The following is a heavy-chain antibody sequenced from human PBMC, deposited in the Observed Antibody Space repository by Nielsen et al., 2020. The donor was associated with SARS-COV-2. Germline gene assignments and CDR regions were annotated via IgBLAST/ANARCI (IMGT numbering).Heavy chain of an antibody. V-gene: IGHV4-31*03. CDR1: GDSISGGGYY. CDR3: ARDDDSSGYPYRGDAFDV. J-gene: IGHJ3*01. CDR2: IYRDEST. Sequence: SETLSLTCTVSGDSISGGGYYWTWVRQFPGKGLEWIGYIYRDESTYYNPSLKTRVTISRDPSKNQFSLKVNSVTAADTAIYFCARDDDSSGYPYRGDAFDVWGQGTMVTVSS. D-gene: IGHD3-22*01.